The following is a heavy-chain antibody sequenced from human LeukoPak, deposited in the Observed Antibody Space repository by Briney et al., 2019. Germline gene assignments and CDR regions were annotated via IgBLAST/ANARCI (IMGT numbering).Heavy chain of an antibody. V-gene: IGHV4-4*07. CDR3: AGLIRPGWFDP. CDR2: IYTSGST. CDR1: GGSISSYY. D-gene: IGHD1-14*01. Sequence: SETLSLTCTVSGGSISSYYWSWIRQPAGKGLEWIGRIYTSGSTDYNPSLKSRVTMSVDTSKNQFSLKLSSVTAADTAVYYCAGLIRPGWFDPWGQGTLVTVSS. J-gene: IGHJ5*02.